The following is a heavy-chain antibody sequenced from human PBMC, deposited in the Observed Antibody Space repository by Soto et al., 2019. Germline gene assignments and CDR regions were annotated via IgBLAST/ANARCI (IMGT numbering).Heavy chain of an antibody. Sequence: PGGSLRLSCAASGFTFSSYGMHWVRQAPGKGLEWVAVIWHDGSNKYYADSVKGRFTISRDNSKNTLYLQMNSLGAEDTAVYYCARAYLGLQRMYYNWFDPWGQGTLVTVSS. CDR2: IWHDGSNK. V-gene: IGHV3-33*01. CDR1: GFTFSSYG. D-gene: IGHD4-4*01. J-gene: IGHJ5*02. CDR3: ARAYLGLQRMYYNWFDP.